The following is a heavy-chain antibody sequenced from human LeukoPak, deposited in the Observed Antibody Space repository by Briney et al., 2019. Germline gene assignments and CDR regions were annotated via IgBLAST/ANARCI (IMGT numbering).Heavy chain of an antibody. Sequence: GGSLRLSCVASGFAFSIYALHWVRQAPGKGLQYVSGISNGGSIDYANSVKGRFTISRDNSKNTLYLQMSSLRPVDMAVYYCARDFSYGSGFDYWGQGTLVTVSS. CDR1: GFAFSIYA. D-gene: IGHD5-18*01. J-gene: IGHJ4*02. CDR2: ISNGGSI. V-gene: IGHV3-64*01. CDR3: ARDFSYGSGFDY.